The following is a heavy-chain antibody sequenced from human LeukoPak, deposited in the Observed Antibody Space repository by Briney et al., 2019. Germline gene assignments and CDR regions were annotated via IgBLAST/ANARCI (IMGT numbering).Heavy chain of an antibody. J-gene: IGHJ6*03. Sequence: SETLSLTCAVYGGSFSGYYWSWIRQPPGKGLEWIGEINHSGSTNYNPSLKSRVTISVDTSKNQFSLKLSSVTAADTAVYYCAREGRYGGSYPSCYYYYYMDVWGKGTTVTVSS. V-gene: IGHV4-34*01. CDR2: INHSGST. D-gene: IGHD1-26*01. CDR1: GGSFSGYY. CDR3: AREGRYGGSYPSCYYYYYMDV.